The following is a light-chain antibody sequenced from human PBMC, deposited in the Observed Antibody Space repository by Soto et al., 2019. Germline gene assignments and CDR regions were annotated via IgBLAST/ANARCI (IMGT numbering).Light chain of an antibody. V-gene: IGLV2-14*01. CDR3: SSYTSSSL. Sequence: QSALTQPASVSGSPGQSITISCTGTSSDVGGYNFVPWYQQHPGKAPKFMIYDVSNRPSGVSNPFSGSKSGNTASLTISGLQAEDEADYYCSSYTSSSLFGRGTKVTVL. CDR2: DVS. CDR1: SSDVGGYNF. J-gene: IGLJ2*01.